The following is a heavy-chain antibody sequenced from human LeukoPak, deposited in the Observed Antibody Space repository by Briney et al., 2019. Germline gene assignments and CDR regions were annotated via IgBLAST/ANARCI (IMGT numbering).Heavy chain of an antibody. J-gene: IGHJ2*01. CDR3: ARGRVTWDWYFDF. D-gene: IGHD4-4*01. Sequence: GRSLRLSCAASGFTFSSYAMHWVRQAPGKGLEWVAVISYDGSNKYYADSVKGRFTISRDNSKNTLYLQMNSLRAEDTAVYYCARGRVTWDWYFDFWGRGTLVTVSS. CDR2: ISYDGSNK. V-gene: IGHV3-30-3*01. CDR1: GFTFSSYA.